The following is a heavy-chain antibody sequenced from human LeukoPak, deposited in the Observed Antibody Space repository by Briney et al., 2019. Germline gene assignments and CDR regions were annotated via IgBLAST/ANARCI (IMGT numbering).Heavy chain of an antibody. Sequence: GGSLRLSCAASGFAFNSYWMTWVRQAPGKGLEWVANIKQDGSEKYYVDSVKGRFTISRDNAKNSLYLQMNSLRAEDTAVYYCVRAIGAAGSYWGQGTLVTVSS. CDR1: GFAFNSYW. CDR2: IKQDGSEK. CDR3: VRAIGAAGSY. J-gene: IGHJ4*02. V-gene: IGHV3-7*03. D-gene: IGHD6-13*01.